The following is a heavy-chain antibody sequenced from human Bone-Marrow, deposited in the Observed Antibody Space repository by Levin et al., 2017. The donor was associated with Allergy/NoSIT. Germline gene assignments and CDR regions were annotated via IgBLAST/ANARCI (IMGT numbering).Heavy chain of an antibody. CDR3: ARDLFGRIGESLNNWFDP. Sequence: AGESLKISCAASGFTFSSYAMHWVRQAPGKGLEWVAVISYDGSNKYYADSVKGRFTISRDNSKNTLYLQMNSLRAEDTAVYYCARDLFGRIGESLNNWFDPWGQGTLVTVSS. CDR2: ISYDGSNK. V-gene: IGHV3-30-3*01. J-gene: IGHJ5*02. CDR1: GFTFSSYA. D-gene: IGHD3-16*01.